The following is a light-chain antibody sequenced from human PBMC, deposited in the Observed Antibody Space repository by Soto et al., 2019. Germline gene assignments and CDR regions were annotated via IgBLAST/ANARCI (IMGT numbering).Light chain of an antibody. CDR3: QQYNSYPWT. CDR2: DAS. J-gene: IGKJ1*01. CDR1: QRLRSW. V-gene: IGKV1-5*01. Sequence: DIQMTQSPSTLSASVGDRVTITCRASQRLRSWLAWYQQKPGKAPKLLIYDASSLESGVPSRFSGSGSGTEFTLTISSLQPDDFATYYCQQYNSYPWTFGQGTKVEIK.